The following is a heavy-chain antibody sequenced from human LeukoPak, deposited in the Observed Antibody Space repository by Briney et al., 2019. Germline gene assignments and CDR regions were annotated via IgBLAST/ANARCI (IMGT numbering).Heavy chain of an antibody. Sequence: GGSLRLSCAASGFTFSSYGMHWVRQAPGKGLEWVAVISYDGSNKYYADSVKGRFTIPRDNSKNTLYLQMNSLRAEDTAVYYCAKVAWVYWGQGTLVTVSS. V-gene: IGHV3-30*18. D-gene: IGHD7-27*01. J-gene: IGHJ4*02. CDR2: ISYDGSNK. CDR1: GFTFSSYG. CDR3: AKVAWVY.